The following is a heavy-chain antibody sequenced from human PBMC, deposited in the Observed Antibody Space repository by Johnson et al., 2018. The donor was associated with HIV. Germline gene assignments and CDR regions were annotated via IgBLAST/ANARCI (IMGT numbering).Heavy chain of an antibody. V-gene: IGHV3-20*04. D-gene: IGHD6-13*01. CDR2: INWSGGGT. CDR1: GFTFDDYG. J-gene: IGHJ3*02. Sequence: VQLVESGGGVVRPGGSLRLSCAASGFTFDDYGMSWVHQAPGKGLEWVSGINWSGGGTAYADSVKGRFTISRDNAKNSLYLQMNSLRAEDTAVYYCARDEAAVRMVANDAFDIWGQGTMVTVSS. CDR3: ARDEAAVRMVANDAFDI.